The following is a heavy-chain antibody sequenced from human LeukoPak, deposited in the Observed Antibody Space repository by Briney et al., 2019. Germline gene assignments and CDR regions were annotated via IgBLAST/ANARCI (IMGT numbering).Heavy chain of an antibody. J-gene: IGHJ4*02. D-gene: IGHD5-18*01. V-gene: IGHV3-21*01. CDR3: ASGVDTAMVYLDY. CDR2: ISSSSSYI. Sequence: PAGSLRPSCAASGFIVNSYAMSWVRQAPGKGLEWVSSISSSSSYIYYADSVKGRFTISRDNAKNSLYLQMNSLRAEDTAVYYCASGVDTAMVYLDYWGQGTLVTVSS. CDR1: GFIVNSYA.